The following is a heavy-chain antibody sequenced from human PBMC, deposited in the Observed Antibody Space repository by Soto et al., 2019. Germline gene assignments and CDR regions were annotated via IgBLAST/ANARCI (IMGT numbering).Heavy chain of an antibody. CDR2: IWYDGTQK. D-gene: IGHD4-17*01. Sequence: QVQLEESGGGVVQPGRSLRLSCAASGFTFNTYSMHWVRQPPGKGLEWLAAIWYDGTQKYYADSVKGRFIISRDNSKKTLYLEMNSLRADDTAVYYCARAGGTTVTGLWHFDSWGQGTLVTVSS. V-gene: IGHV3-33*01. J-gene: IGHJ4*02. CDR3: ARAGGTTVTGLWHFDS. CDR1: GFTFNTYS.